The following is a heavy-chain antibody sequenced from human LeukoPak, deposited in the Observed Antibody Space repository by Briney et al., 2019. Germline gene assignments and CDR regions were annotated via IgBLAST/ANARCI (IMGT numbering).Heavy chain of an antibody. CDR2: IYYSGST. J-gene: IGHJ4*02. V-gene: IGHV4-59*01. CDR1: GGSFSGYY. D-gene: IGHD6-19*01. Sequence: SETLSLTCAVYGGSFSGYYWSWIRQPPGKGLEWIGYIYYSGSTNYNPSLKSRVTISVDTSKNQFSLKLSSVTAADTAVYYCAREDMAGVFDYWGQGTLVTVSS. CDR3: AREDMAGVFDY.